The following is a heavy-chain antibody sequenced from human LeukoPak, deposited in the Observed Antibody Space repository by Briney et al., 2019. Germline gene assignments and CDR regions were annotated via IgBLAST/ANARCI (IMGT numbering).Heavy chain of an antibody. CDR1: GYTFTGYY. CDR2: INPNSGGT. V-gene: IGHV1-2*02. J-gene: IGHJ3*02. Sequence: ASVKVSCKASGYTFTGYYMHWVRQAPGQGLEWMGWINPNSGGTNYAQKFQGRVTMTRDTSISTAYMELSRLRSDDTAVYYCARGGDYDYVWGSYRHIPGTSDAFDIWGQGTMVTVSS. D-gene: IGHD3-16*02. CDR3: ARGGDYDYVWGSYRHIPGTSDAFDI.